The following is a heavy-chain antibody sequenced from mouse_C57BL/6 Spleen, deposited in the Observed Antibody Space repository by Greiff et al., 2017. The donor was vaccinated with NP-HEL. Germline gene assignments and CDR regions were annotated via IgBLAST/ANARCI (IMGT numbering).Heavy chain of an antibody. Sequence: QVQLQQSGPGLVQPSQSLSITCTVSGFSLTSYGVHWVRQSPGKGLEWLGLIWSGGSTDYNAAFISRLSISKDNSKSQVFFKMNSLHADDTARYYCASPAVVAPYYAMDYWGQGTSVTVSS. D-gene: IGHD1-1*01. V-gene: IGHV2-2*01. CDR2: IWSGGST. CDR3: ASPAVVAPYYAMDY. CDR1: GFSLTSYG. J-gene: IGHJ4*01.